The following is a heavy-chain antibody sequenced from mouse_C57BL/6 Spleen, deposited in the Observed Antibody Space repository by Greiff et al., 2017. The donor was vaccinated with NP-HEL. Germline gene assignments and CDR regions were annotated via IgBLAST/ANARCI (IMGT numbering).Heavy chain of an antibody. CDR2: IDPETGGT. J-gene: IGHJ1*03. CDR3: TRYGSLWYFDV. V-gene: IGHV1-15*01. CDR1: GYTFTDYE. Sequence: VQLQQSGAELVRPGASVTLSCKASGYTFTDYEMHWVKQTPVHGLEWIGAIDPETGGTAYNQKFKGKAILTADKSSSTAYMELRSLTSEDSAVYYCTRYGSLWYFDVWGTGTTVTVSS. D-gene: IGHD1-1*01.